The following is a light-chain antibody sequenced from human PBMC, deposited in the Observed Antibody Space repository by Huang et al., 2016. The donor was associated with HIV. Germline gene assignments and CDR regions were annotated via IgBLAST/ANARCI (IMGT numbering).Light chain of an antibody. CDR2: WAS. Sequence: DIVMTQSPDSLAVSLGERATINCKSSQSVLYTSNNKNYLAWFQDKPGQPPKLLISWASTRESGLPDRFSGSGSGTDFTLTSNSLQAEDVAVYYCQQYYTTPLTFGPGTKVDI. CDR1: QSVLYTSNNKNY. V-gene: IGKV4-1*01. CDR3: QQYYTTPLT. J-gene: IGKJ3*01.